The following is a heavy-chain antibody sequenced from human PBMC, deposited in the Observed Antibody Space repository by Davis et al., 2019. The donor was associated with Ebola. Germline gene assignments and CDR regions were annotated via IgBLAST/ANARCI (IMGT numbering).Heavy chain of an antibody. CDR2: HGTSGDT. J-gene: IGHJ4*02. CDR3: VRSRGY. Sequence: GGSLRLSCAASGFVFRSYVMSWVRRAPGKGLEWVSTHGTSGDTYYADSVKGRFTISRDNSKNTVYLQINSLTAGDTAVYYCVRSRGYWGQGTLVTVSS. V-gene: IGHV3-23*01. CDR1: GFVFRSYV. D-gene: IGHD3-10*01.